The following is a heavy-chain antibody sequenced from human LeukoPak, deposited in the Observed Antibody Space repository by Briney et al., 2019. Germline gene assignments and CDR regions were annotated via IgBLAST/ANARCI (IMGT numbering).Heavy chain of an antibody. V-gene: IGHV1-69*04. CDR3: ARAEGSSWTFSP. CDR1: GGTSSSYA. J-gene: IGHJ5*02. Sequence: SVKVSCKASGGTSSSYAISWVRQAPGQGLEWMGRIIPILGIANYAQKFQGRVTITADKSTSTAYMELSSLRSEDTAVYYCARAEGSSWTFSPWGQGTLVTVSS. D-gene: IGHD6-13*01. CDR2: IIPILGIA.